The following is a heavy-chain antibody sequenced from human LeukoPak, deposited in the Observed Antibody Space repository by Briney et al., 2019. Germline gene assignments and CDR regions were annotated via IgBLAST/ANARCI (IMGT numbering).Heavy chain of an antibody. CDR3: ARANRRGIAVAGTKPY. J-gene: IGHJ4*02. D-gene: IGHD6-19*01. Sequence: ASVKVSCKASGYTFTGYYMHWVRQAPGQGLEWMGWTNPNSGGTNYAQKFQGRVTMTRDTSISTAYMELSRLRSDDTAVYYCARANRRGIAVAGTKPYWGQGTLVTVSS. CDR2: TNPNSGGT. V-gene: IGHV1-2*02. CDR1: GYTFTGYY.